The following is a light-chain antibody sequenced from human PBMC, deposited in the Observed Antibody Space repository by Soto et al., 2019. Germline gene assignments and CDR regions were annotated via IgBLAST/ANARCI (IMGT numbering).Light chain of an antibody. J-gene: IGLJ1*01. Sequence: QSALTQPPSASGSPGQSVTISCTGTSSDVGAYNYVSWYQQHPGKAPKLVIYEVTKRPSGVPGRFSGSKSGNTASLTVSGLQAEDEADYYCSSYAGTNNVVFGTGTKVTVL. CDR2: EVT. V-gene: IGLV2-8*01. CDR1: SSDVGAYNY. CDR3: SSYAGTNNVV.